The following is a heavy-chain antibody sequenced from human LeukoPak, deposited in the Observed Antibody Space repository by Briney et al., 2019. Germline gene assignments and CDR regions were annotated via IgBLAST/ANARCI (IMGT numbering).Heavy chain of an antibody. CDR1: GFTFSSYA. Sequence: SGGSLRLSCAASGFTFSSYAMSWVRQAPGKGLEWVSAISGSGGSTYYADSVKGRFTISRDNSKNTLYLQMNSLRAEDTAVYYCASPNDYGDYASFDYWGQGTLVTVSS. V-gene: IGHV3-23*01. CDR3: ASPNDYGDYASFDY. J-gene: IGHJ4*02. CDR2: ISGSGGST. D-gene: IGHD4-17*01.